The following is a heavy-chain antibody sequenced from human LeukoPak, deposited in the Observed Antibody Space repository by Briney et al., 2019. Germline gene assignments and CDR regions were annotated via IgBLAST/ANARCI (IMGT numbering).Heavy chain of an antibody. Sequence: PSETLSLTCTVSGGSISSYYWSWIRQPAGKGLEWIGRIYTSGSTNYNPSLKSGVTMSVDTAKNEFSLKLSSVTAADTAVYYCARGPSRSSWYYFDYWGQGTLVTVSS. D-gene: IGHD6-13*01. CDR1: GGSISSYY. J-gene: IGHJ4*02. V-gene: IGHV4-4*07. CDR2: IYTSGST. CDR3: ARGPSRSSWYYFDY.